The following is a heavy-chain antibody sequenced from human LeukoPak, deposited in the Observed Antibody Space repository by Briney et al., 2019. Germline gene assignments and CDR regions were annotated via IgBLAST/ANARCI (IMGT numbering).Heavy chain of an antibody. J-gene: IGHJ5*02. V-gene: IGHV4-59*01. D-gene: IGHD3-9*01. Sequence: PSETLSLTCTVSGGSISNYYWTWIRQPPGKGLEWIGYIYHSGSTNYNPSLKSRITISLDTSKDQFSLKLSSVTAADTAVYYCARVVIHYDILTGYYVGNNWFDPWGQGTLVTVSS. CDR1: GGSISNYY. CDR2: IYHSGST. CDR3: ARVVIHYDILTGYYVGNNWFDP.